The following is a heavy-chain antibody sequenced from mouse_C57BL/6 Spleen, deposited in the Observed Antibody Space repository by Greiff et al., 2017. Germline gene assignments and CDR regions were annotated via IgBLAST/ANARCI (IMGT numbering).Heavy chain of an antibody. CDR3: ASLITTVVASFDY. CDR2: IDPEDGET. Sequence: VQLQQSGAELVKPGASVKLSCTASGFNIKDYYMHWVKQRTEQGLEWIGRIDPEDGETKYAPKFQGKATITADTSSNTAYLQLSSLTSEDTAVXYCASLITTVVASFDYWGQGTTLTVSS. V-gene: IGHV14-2*01. CDR1: GFNIKDYY. D-gene: IGHD1-1*01. J-gene: IGHJ2*01.